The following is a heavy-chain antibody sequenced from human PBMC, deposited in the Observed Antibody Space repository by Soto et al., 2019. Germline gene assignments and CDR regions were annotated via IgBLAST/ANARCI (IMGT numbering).Heavy chain of an antibody. CDR1: GFTFSSYS. J-gene: IGHJ4*02. Sequence: GGSLRLSCAASGFTFSSYSMNWVRQAPGKGLEWVSSISSSSSYIYYADSVKGRFTISRDNAKNSLYLQMNSLRAEDTAVYYCATSISGYDWPLRGCYWGQGTLVTVSS. CDR3: ATSISGYDWPLRGCY. V-gene: IGHV3-21*01. D-gene: IGHD5-12*01. CDR2: ISSSSSYI.